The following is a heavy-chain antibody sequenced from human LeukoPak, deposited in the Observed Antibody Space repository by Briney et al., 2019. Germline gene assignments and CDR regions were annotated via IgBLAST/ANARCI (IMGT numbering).Heavy chain of an antibody. CDR2: IIPILGTA. CDR3: ARSYDILTGYYPN. CDR1: GGTFSSYA. V-gene: IGHV1-69*13. Sequence: SVKVSCKASGGTFSSYAISWVRQAPGQGLEWMGGIIPILGTANYAQKFQGRVTITADESTSTAYMELSSLRSEDTAVYYCARSYDILTGYYPNWGQGTLVTVSS. D-gene: IGHD3-9*01. J-gene: IGHJ4*02.